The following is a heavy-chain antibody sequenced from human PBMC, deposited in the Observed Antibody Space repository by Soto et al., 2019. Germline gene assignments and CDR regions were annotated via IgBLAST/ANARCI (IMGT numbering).Heavy chain of an antibody. V-gene: IGHV3-23*01. CDR1: GFTFSSYS. CDR2: ISGGGDGT. CDR3: AKKGLCSLTTYASGGDCYYALDI. J-gene: IGHJ3*02. D-gene: IGHD2-21*02. Sequence: EVQLLESGGGLVQPGGSLRLSCAASGFTFSSYSMSWVRQAPGKGLEWVSTISGGGDGTYYADSVTGRFTISRDNSRNTFYLQMNSMSAEDTVEYYCAKKGLCSLTTYASGGDCYYALDIWGQGTMVTVSS.